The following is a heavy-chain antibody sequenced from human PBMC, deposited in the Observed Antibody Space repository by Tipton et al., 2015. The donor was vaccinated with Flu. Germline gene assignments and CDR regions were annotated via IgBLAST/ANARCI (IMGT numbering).Heavy chain of an antibody. V-gene: IGHV4-39*07. J-gene: IGHJ5*02. CDR2: TYHSGTA. D-gene: IGHD3-10*01. CDR3: VRGGGSSSGRWFDP. CDR1: GGSISSSRYY. Sequence: TLSLTCTVSGGSISSSRYYWGWIRQPPGKGLEWIGSTYHSGTAYYNPSLKSRVTISVDTSKNQISLKLSSVTAADTAVYYCVRGGGSSSGRWFDPWGRGTLVTVSS.